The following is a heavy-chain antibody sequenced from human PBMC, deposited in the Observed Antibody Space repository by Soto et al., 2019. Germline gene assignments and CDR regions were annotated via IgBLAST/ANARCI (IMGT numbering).Heavy chain of an antibody. CDR2: IKSKTDGGTT. V-gene: IGHV3-15*01. CDR3: TTDTVTTFPGLDPFDY. J-gene: IGHJ4*02. CDR1: GFTFSNAW. D-gene: IGHD4-4*01. Sequence: GGSLRLSCAASGFTFSNAWMSWVRQAPGRGLEWVGRIKSKTDGGTTDYAAPVKGRFTISRDDSKNTLYLQMNSLKTEDTAVYYCTTDTVTTFPGLDPFDYWGQGTLVTVSS.